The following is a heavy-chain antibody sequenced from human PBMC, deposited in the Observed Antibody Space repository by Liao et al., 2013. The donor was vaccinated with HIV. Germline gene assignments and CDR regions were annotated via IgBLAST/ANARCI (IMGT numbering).Heavy chain of an antibody. J-gene: IGHJ4*02. CDR3: ARDPLPAYDSGWYYFDS. CDR1: GGSITSGSFY. CDR2: IYTSGST. Sequence: QVQLQESGPGLVTPSQTLSLTCTVSGGSITSGSFYWTWIRQPAGKGLEWIGRIYTSGSTNYNSSLKSRVTISVDTSKNQLSLKLTSVTAADTAVYYCARDPLPAYDSGWYYFDSWGQGTLVTVSS. D-gene: IGHD6-19*01. V-gene: IGHV4-61*02.